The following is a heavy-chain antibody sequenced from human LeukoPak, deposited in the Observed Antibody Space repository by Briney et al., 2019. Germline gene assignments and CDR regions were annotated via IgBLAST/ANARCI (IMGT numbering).Heavy chain of an antibody. CDR1: GFTFSGYW. J-gene: IGHJ4*02. V-gene: IGHV3-7*01. CDR3: ARAEATVTHFDN. CDR2: IKQDGSEE. Sequence: PGGSLRLSCAASGFTFSGYWMSWVRQAPGKGLEWVANIKQDGSEESYVDSVKGRFTISRDNAKNSLYLQMNSLRAEDTAVYYCARAEATVTHFDNWGQGTLVTVSS. D-gene: IGHD4-11*01.